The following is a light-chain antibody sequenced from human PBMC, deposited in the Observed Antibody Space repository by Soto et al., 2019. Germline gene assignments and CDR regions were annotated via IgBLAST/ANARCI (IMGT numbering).Light chain of an antibody. V-gene: IGKV1-9*01. CDR3: QHVYSYPLT. CDR1: RDINHY. J-gene: IGKJ4*01. CDR2: AAS. Sequence: DIQLTQSPSFLSASVGDRVTITCRANRDINHYVAWYQQKPAKAPKCLIYAASTLQSGVPSRFSGSGNWAEFTLTISSPQPEDFATYYCQHVYSYPLTFGGGTRVEI.